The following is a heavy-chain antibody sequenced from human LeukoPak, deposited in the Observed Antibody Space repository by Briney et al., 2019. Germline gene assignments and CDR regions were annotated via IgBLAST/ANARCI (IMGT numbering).Heavy chain of an antibody. CDR2: IYYSGST. CDR3: ARDPPDSSSWYFN. D-gene: IGHD6-13*01. J-gene: IGHJ4*02. CDR1: GGSISSGGYY. Sequence: SQTLSLTCTVSGGSISSGGYYWSWIRQHPGKGLEWIGYIYYSGSTYYNPSLKSRVTISVDTSKNQCFLKLSSVTAADTAVHYCARDPPDSSSWYFNWGQGTLVTVSS. V-gene: IGHV4-31*03.